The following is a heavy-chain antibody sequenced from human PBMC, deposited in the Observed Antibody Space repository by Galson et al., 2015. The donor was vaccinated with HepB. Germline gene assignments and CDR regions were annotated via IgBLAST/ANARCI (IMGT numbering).Heavy chain of an antibody. J-gene: IGHJ3*02. D-gene: IGHD6-13*01. CDR3: ARLKGVIAAAGNSMGFDI. V-gene: IGHV3-7*03. CDR2: IKQDGSEK. Sequence: SLRLSCAASGFTFSSYWMSWVRQAPGKGLEWVANIKQDGSEKYYVDSVKGRFTISRDNAKNSLYLQMNSLRAEDTAVYYCARLKGVIAAAGNSMGFDIWGQGTMVTVSS. CDR1: GFTFSSYW.